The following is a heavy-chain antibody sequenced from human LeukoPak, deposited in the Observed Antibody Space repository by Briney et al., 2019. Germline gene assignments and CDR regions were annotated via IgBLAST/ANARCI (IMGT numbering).Heavy chain of an antibody. V-gene: IGHV3-23*01. D-gene: IGHD6-19*01. CDR1: GFTFSSYA. Sequence: GGSLRLSCAASGFTFSSYAMSWVRQAPGKGLEWVSAISGSGGSTYSADSVKGRFTISRDNSKNTLYLQMNSLRAEDTAVYYCAKDPYIIAVAGADAFDIWGQGTMVTVSS. CDR2: ISGSGGST. CDR3: AKDPYIIAVAGADAFDI. J-gene: IGHJ3*02.